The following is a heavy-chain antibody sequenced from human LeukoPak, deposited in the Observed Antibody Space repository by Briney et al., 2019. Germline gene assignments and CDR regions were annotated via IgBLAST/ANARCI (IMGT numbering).Heavy chain of an antibody. Sequence: ASVKVSCKASGYTFTSYAMHWVRQAPGQRLEWMGWINAGNGNTKYSQKFQGRVTITRDTSASTAYMELSSLRSEDTAVYYCASWELSLKYSYDFDYWGQGTLVTVSS. CDR1: GYTFTSYA. J-gene: IGHJ4*02. CDR3: ASWELSLKYSYDFDY. V-gene: IGHV1-3*01. CDR2: INAGNGNT. D-gene: IGHD5-18*01.